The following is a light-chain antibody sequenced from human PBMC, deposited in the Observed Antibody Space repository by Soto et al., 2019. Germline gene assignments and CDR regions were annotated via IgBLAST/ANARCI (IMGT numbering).Light chain of an antibody. CDR3: SSYTSSSTRVV. CDR2: DVN. CDR1: SSDVGRYNY. V-gene: IGLV2-14*01. Sequence: QSALTQPASVSGSPGQSITISCTGTSSDVGRYNYVSWYQQHPGKAPKLMIYDVNNRPSGVSNRFSGSKSGNTASLTISGLQAEDEGDYYCSSYTSSSTRVVFGGGTQLTVL. J-gene: IGLJ2*01.